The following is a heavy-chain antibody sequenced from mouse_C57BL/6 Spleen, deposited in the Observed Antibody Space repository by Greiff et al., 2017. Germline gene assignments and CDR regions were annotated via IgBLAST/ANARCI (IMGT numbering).Heavy chain of an antibody. CDR2: IDPSDSYT. Sequence: QVQIQQPGAELVRPGTSVKLSCKASGYTFTSYWMHWVKQRPGQGLEWIGVIDPSDSYTNYNQKFKGKDTLTVDTSSSTAYMQLSSLTSEDSAVYYCASLYYGKRYFFDVWGKGTTLTVSS. CDR3: ASLYYGKRYFFDV. J-gene: IGHJ2*01. CDR1: GYTFTSYW. D-gene: IGHD2-1*01. V-gene: IGHV1-59*01.